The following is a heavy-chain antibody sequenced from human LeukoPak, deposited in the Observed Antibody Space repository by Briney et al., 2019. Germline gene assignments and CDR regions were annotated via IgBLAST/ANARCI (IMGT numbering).Heavy chain of an antibody. CDR3: ARTSGIQLWLPPYYYYGMDV. Sequence: APVKVSCKASGYTFTSYGISWVRQAPGQGLEWMGWISAYNGNTNYAQKLQGRVTMTTDTSTSTAYMELRSLRSDDTAVYYCARTSGIQLWLPPYYYYGMDVWGQGTTVTVSS. CDR1: GYTFTSYG. V-gene: IGHV1-18*01. CDR2: ISAYNGNT. D-gene: IGHD5-18*01. J-gene: IGHJ6*02.